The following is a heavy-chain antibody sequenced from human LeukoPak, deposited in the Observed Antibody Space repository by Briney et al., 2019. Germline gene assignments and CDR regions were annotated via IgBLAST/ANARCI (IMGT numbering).Heavy chain of an antibody. Sequence: GGSLRLSCAASGFTFSSYSMNWVRQAPGKGLEWVSSISSGSSYIYYADSVKGRFTISRDNAKNSLYLQTNSLRAEDTAVYYCARGSGSGWYGGVYYFDYWGQGTLVTVSS. CDR1: GFTFSSYS. J-gene: IGHJ4*02. CDR3: ARGSGSGWYGGVYYFDY. D-gene: IGHD6-19*01. V-gene: IGHV3-21*01. CDR2: ISSGSSYI.